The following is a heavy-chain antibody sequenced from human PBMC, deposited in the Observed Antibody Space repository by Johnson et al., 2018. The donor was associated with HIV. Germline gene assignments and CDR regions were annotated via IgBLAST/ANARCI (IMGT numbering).Heavy chain of an antibody. D-gene: IGHD1-14*01. Sequence: VQLVESGGGLVQPGGSLRLSCAASGFTFSSYDMHWVRQATGKGLEWVSAIGTAGDTYYPGSVKGRFTISRANAKNSLYLQMNSLRAEDNAVYYCAKDLPRITTSISAFDIWGQGTMVTVSS. CDR2: IGTAGDT. CDR3: AKDLPRITTSISAFDI. V-gene: IGHV3-13*01. CDR1: GFTFSSYD. J-gene: IGHJ3*02.